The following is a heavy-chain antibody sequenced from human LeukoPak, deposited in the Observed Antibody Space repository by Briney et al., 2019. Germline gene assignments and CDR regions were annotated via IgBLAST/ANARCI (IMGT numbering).Heavy chain of an antibody. CDR3: AGDHMIVVEGGAFDI. J-gene: IGHJ3*02. V-gene: IGHV3-30-3*01. CDR1: GFTFSSYA. Sequence: GGSLRLSCAASGFTFSSYAMHWVRQAPGKGLEWVAVISYDGSNKYYADSVKGRFTISRDNSKNTLYLQMNSLRAEDTAVYYCAGDHMIVVEGGAFDIWGQGTMVTVSS. D-gene: IGHD3-22*01. CDR2: ISYDGSNK.